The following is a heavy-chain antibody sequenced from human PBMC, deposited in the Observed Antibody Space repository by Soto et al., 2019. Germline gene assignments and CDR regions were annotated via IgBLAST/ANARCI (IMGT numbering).Heavy chain of an antibody. CDR1: GGSISSYH. CDR3: AREFGDNWNYKAY. Sequence: SETLSLTCSVSGGSISSYHWSWIRQPAGKGLEWIGRMYSTGNTNYNPSLKSRVTVSIDTSKNQFFLRLNSVTAADSAVYYCAREFGDNWNYKAYWCQGTAVTGS. D-gene: IGHD1-1*01. CDR2: MYSTGNT. J-gene: IGHJ4*02. V-gene: IGHV4-4*07.